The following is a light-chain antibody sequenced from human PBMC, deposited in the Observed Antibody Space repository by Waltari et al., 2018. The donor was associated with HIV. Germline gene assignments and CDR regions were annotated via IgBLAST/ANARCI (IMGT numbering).Light chain of an antibody. CDR2: ANT. Sequence: QSVLTQPPSVSGGPGQRVTISCTGSSSNIGSGYDVHWYQQFPGTAPKVLIYANTNRPSGVPDRFSGSKSGYSASLVITGLQAEDDADYYCQSYDSSLSGWVFSGGTKLTVL. CDR3: QSYDSSLSGWV. CDR1: SSNIGSGYD. J-gene: IGLJ3*02. V-gene: IGLV1-40*01.